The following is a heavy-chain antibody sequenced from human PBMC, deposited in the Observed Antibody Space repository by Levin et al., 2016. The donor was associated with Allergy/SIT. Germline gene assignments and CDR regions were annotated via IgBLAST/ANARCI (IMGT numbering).Heavy chain of an antibody. J-gene: IGHJ6*02. CDR2: ISSSGSTI. Sequence: WIRQPPGKGLEWVSYISSSGSTIYYADSVKGRFTISRDNAKNSLYLQMNSLRAEDTAVYYCAREGGYCSGGSCYYYYGMDVWGQGTTVTVSS. D-gene: IGHD2-15*01. CDR3: AREGGYCSGGSCYYYYGMDV. V-gene: IGHV3-48*03.